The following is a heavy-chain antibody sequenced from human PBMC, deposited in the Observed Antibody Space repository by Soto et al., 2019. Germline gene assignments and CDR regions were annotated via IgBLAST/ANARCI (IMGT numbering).Heavy chain of an antibody. Sequence: QVQLVESGGGVVQPGRSLRLSCAASGFTFSSYGMHWVRQAPGKGLEWVAVISYDGSNKYYADAVKGRLTISRDNSKNTRHLQMNSLRAEDTAVYYCAKPHKQLVHICLYWGQGTLVTVSS. CDR1: GFTFSSYG. V-gene: IGHV3-30*18. J-gene: IGHJ4*02. D-gene: IGHD6-13*01. CDR3: AKPHKQLVHICLY. CDR2: ISYDGSNK.